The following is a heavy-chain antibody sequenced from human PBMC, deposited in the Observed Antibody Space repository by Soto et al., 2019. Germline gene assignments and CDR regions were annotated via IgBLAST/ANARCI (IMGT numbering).Heavy chain of an antibody. CDR1: GGSICTYY. CDR3: ARHPGYYDILTGYTTYYFDY. CDR2: IYYRGNT. Sequence: SETLSLTCTVSGGSICTYYLSWIRQPPGKGLEWIGYIYYRGNTDYNPSLKSRVTISLDTPKNQFSLKLSSVTAADTAVYYCARHPGYYDILTGYTTYYFDYWGQGILVTSPQ. J-gene: IGHJ4*02. D-gene: IGHD3-9*01. V-gene: IGHV4-59*08.